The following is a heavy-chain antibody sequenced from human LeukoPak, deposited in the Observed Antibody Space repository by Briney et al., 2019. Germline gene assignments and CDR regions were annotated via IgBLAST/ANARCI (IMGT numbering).Heavy chain of an antibody. D-gene: IGHD3-9*01. J-gene: IGHJ3*02. V-gene: IGHV3-11*01. CDR2: ISSSGSTI. Sequence: GGSLRLSCAASGFTFSDYYMSWIRQAPGKGLEWVSYISSSGSTIYYADSVKGRFTISRDNAKNSLYLQMNSLRAEDTAVYYCARHSGDYDILTGYYLGAFDIWGQGTMVTVSS. CDR3: ARHSGDYDILTGYYLGAFDI. CDR1: GFTFSDYY.